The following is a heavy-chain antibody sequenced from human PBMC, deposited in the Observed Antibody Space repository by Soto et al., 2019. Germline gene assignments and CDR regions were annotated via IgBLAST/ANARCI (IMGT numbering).Heavy chain of an antibody. D-gene: IGHD5-12*01. J-gene: IGHJ4*02. Sequence: QLQLQESGPGLVKPSETLSLTCTVSGGSISSSSYYWGWIRQPPGKGLEWIGSIYYSGSTYYNPSLKSRVTISVDTSKNQFSLKLSSVTAADTAVYYCASEGTVATPGGLIDYWGQGTLVTVSS. V-gene: IGHV4-39*01. CDR3: ASEGTVATPGGLIDY. CDR2: IYYSGST. CDR1: GGSISSSSYY.